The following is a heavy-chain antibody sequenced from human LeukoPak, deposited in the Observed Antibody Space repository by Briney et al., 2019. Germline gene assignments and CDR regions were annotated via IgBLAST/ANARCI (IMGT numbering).Heavy chain of an antibody. J-gene: IGHJ5*02. CDR3: ARGYQLLWGGWFDP. CDR2: INHSEST. D-gene: IGHD2-2*01. V-gene: IGHV4-34*01. Sequence: SETLSLTCAVYGGSFSGHYWSWIRQPPGKGLEWIGEINHSESTNYNPSLKSRVVISVDTSKSQFSLKLTSVIAAGTAVYYCARGYQLLWGGWFDPWGQGTLVTVSS. CDR1: GGSFSGHY.